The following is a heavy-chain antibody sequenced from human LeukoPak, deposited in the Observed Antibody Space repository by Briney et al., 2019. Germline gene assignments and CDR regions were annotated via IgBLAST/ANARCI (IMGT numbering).Heavy chain of an antibody. CDR2: IYTTGST. CDR1: GGSINSYY. D-gene: IGHD1-26*01. Sequence: SETLSLTCTVPGGSINSYYWVWIRQPAGKGLEWIGRIYTTGSTHYNPSLKSRLTISVDTSKNQFSLKLTSVTAAYTAMYYCARAGYTISYYSLDYWGQGALVTVSS. CDR3: ARAGYTISYYSLDY. V-gene: IGHV4-4*07. J-gene: IGHJ4*02.